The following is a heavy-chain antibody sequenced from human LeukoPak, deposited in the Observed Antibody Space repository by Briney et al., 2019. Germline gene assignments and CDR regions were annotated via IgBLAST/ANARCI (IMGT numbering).Heavy chain of an antibody. V-gene: IGHV1-69*05. CDR1: XGTFXSYA. CDR3: ARGPLVGATTPGSV. CDR2: IIPIFGTA. D-gene: IGHD1-26*01. Sequence: XASXGTFXSYAISWVRQAPGQGLEWMGRIIPIFGTANYAQKFQGRVTITTDESTSTAYMELSSLRSEDTAVYYCARGPLVGATTPGSVWGQGTLVTVSS. J-gene: IGHJ4*02.